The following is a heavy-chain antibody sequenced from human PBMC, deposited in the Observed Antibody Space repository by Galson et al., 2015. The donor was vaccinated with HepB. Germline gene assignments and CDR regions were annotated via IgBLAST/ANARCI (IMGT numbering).Heavy chain of an antibody. Sequence: SLRLSCAASGFTFSSYGMHWVRQAPGKGLEWVAVISYDGSNKYYADSVKGRFTISRDNSKNTLYLQMNSLRAEDTAVYYCAKEGYDFWRIADYYYGMDVWGQGTTVTVSS. CDR3: AKEGYDFWRIADYYYGMDV. J-gene: IGHJ6*02. CDR1: GFTFSSYG. D-gene: IGHD3-3*01. CDR2: ISYDGSNK. V-gene: IGHV3-30*18.